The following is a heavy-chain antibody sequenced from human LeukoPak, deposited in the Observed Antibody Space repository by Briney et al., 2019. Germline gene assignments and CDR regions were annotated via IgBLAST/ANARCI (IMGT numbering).Heavy chain of an antibody. J-gene: IGHJ6*02. CDR2: ISYDGSNK. Sequence: LTGGSLRLSCAASGFTFSSYGMPWVRQAPGKGLEWVAVISYDGSNKYYADSVKGRFTISRDNSKNTLYLQMNSLRAEDTAVYYCAKPLHLDYGDWGYYYYYGMDVWGQGTTVTVSS. CDR3: AKPLHLDYGDWGYYYYYGMDV. V-gene: IGHV3-30*18. CDR1: GFTFSSYG. D-gene: IGHD4-17*01.